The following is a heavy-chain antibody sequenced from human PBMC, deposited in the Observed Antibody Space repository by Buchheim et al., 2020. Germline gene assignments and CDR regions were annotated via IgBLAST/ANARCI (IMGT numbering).Heavy chain of an antibody. J-gene: IGHJ4*02. V-gene: IGHV4-39*01. CDR3: ARLGLVSSYIDY. CDR2: IFFSGST. D-gene: IGHD3-9*01. CDR1: GGAITSSSYY. Sequence: QLQLQESGPGLVKPSETLSLTCTVSGGAITSSSYYWGWIRQPPGKGLEWIGTIFFSGSTYYNPSLKSRVTISVDTSKNQFSLKLSSVTAADTAVYYCARLGLVSSYIDYWGQGTL.